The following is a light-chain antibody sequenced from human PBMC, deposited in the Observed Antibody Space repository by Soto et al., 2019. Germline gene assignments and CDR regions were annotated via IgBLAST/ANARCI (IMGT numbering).Light chain of an antibody. CDR1: SSDVGAYNY. V-gene: IGLV2-8*01. CDR2: EVN. J-gene: IGLJ3*02. CDR3: SAYAGSRV. Sequence: QSAPTQPPSASGSPGQSVTISCTGTSSDVGAYNYVSWYQQHPGKAPKLIIFEVNKRPSGVPDRFSGSKSGNTASLTVSGLQAEDEADYYCSAYAGSRVFGGVTKLTVL.